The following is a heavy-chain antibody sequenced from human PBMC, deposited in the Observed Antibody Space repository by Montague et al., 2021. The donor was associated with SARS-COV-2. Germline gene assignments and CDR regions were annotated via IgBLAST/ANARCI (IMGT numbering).Heavy chain of an antibody. V-gene: IGHV4-59*12. CDR3: ARVTFSSSWYYLDY. D-gene: IGHD6-13*01. Sequence: SETLSLTCTISGGSITGYFWTWIRQPPGKGLEWLGHMHYSGSTKYNPSLESRVTMSIDTSESQFSLHLRSVTAADTGVYYCARVTFSSSWYYLDYWGQGTLVTVSS. CDR2: MHYSGST. J-gene: IGHJ4*02. CDR1: GGSITGYF.